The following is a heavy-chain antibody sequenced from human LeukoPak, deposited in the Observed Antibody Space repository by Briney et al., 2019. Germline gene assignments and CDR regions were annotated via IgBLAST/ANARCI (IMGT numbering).Heavy chain of an antibody. CDR1: GGTFSSYA. CDR3: AREREARVLGGSRTPLYYYYGMDV. D-gene: IGHD3-10*01. Sequence: ASVKVSCKASGGTFSSYAISWVRQAPGQGLEWMGGIIPIFGTANYAQKFQGRVTITADESTSTAYMELSSLRSEDTAVYYCAREREARVLGGSRTPLYYYYGMDVWGQGTTVTVSS. CDR2: IIPIFGTA. V-gene: IGHV1-69*13. J-gene: IGHJ6*02.